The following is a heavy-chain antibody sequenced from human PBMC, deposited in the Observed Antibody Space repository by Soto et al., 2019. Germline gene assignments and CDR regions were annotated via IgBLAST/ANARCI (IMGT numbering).Heavy chain of an antibody. V-gene: IGHV3-11*05. CDR3: ARDRSFIAAAGPGWFDP. CDR2: ISSSSSYT. D-gene: IGHD6-13*01. CDR1: GFTFSDYY. Sequence: GGSLRLSCAASGFTFSDYYMSWIRQAPGKGLEWVSYISSSSSYTNYADSVKGRFTISRDNAKNSLYLQMNSLRAEDTAVYYCARDRSFIAAAGPGWFDPWGQGTLVTVSS. J-gene: IGHJ5*02.